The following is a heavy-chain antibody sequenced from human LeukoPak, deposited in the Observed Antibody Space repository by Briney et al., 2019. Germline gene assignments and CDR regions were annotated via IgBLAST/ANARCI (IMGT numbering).Heavy chain of an antibody. Sequence: ASVTVSCKASGYTFTSYYMHWVRQAPGQGLEWMGIINPSGGSTSYVQKFQGRVTITADESTSTAYMELSSLRSEDTAVYYCARAGYSYGFYYYYYMDVWGKGTTVTVSS. D-gene: IGHD5-18*01. V-gene: IGHV1-46*01. CDR1: GYTFTSYY. CDR2: INPSGGST. J-gene: IGHJ6*03. CDR3: ARAGYSYGFYYYYYMDV.